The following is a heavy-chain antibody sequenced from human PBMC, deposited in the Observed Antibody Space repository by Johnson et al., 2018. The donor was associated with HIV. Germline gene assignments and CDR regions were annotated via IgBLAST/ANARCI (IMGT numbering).Heavy chain of an antibody. CDR3: AKDKVDSSWYAGAFDI. J-gene: IGHJ3*02. D-gene: IGHD6-13*01. Sequence: VQLVESGGGVVQPGRSLRLSCAASGFTFSSYAIHWVRQAPGKGLEWVAVISYDGSNKYYADSVKGRFTISRDNSKNTLYLQMNSLRAEDTAVYYCAKDKVDSSWYAGAFDIWGQGTMVTVSS. CDR2: ISYDGSNK. CDR1: GFTFSSYA. V-gene: IGHV3-30*04.